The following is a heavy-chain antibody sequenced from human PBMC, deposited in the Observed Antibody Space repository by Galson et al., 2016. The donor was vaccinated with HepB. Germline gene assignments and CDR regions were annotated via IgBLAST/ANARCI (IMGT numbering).Heavy chain of an antibody. CDR3: ATSNNWRVDD. J-gene: IGHJ4*02. Sequence: SLRLSCAASDSTFSDYWMSWVRQTQGKGLEWVANIAPDGGTKYYVDSVNGRFTISRDNVQRSLTLQMNSLRAEDTAVYYCATSNNWRVDDWGQGTLVTVSS. CDR2: IAPDGGTK. CDR1: DSTFSDYW. D-gene: IGHD1-1*01. V-gene: IGHV3-7*01.